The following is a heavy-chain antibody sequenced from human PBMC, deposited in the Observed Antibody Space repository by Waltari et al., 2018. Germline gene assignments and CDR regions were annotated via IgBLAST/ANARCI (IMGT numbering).Heavy chain of an antibody. CDR1: GGSISSSSYY. V-gene: IGHV4-39*07. CDR2: ISYSGST. D-gene: IGHD6-13*01. CDR3: ARVEGYSSSWYFVDY. J-gene: IGHJ4*02. Sequence: QVQLQESGPGLVKPSETLSLTCTVSGGSISSSSYYWGWIRQPPGKGLEWIGSISYSGSTYYNPSLKCRVTISVDTSKNQCSLKLSSVTAADTAVYYCARVEGYSSSWYFVDYWGQGTLVTVSS.